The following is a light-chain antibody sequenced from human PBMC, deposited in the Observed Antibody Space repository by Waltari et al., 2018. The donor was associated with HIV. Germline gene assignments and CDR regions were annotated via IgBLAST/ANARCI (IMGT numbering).Light chain of an antibody. CDR3: QQRSNWPPKYT. J-gene: IGKJ2*01. Sequence: EIVLTQSPATLSLSPGESATLPCRASKSISFILAWYQQKPGQAPSLLIYHASNRATGIPARFSGNGSGTDFTLTSYGRTPEDVAVYYCQQRSNWPPKYTFGHGTKLEIK. V-gene: IGKV3-11*01. CDR2: HAS. CDR1: KSISFI.